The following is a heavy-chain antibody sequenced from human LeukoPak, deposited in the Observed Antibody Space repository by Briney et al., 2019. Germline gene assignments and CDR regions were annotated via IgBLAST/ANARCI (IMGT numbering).Heavy chain of an antibody. CDR3: ARDRSNFYGSGSYYKPLDY. CDR1: GGSFSGYY. J-gene: IGHJ4*02. Sequence: SETLSLTCAVYGGSFSGYYWSWIRQPPGKGLEWIGEINHSGSTNYNPPLKSRVTISVDTSKNQFSLKLSSVTAADTAVYYCARDRSNFYGSGSYYKPLDYWGQGTLVTVSS. V-gene: IGHV4-34*01. CDR2: INHSGST. D-gene: IGHD3-10*01.